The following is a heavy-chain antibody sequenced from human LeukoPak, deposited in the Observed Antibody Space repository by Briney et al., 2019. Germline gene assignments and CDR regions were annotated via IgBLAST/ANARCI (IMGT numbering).Heavy chain of an antibody. D-gene: IGHD6-19*01. CDR1: GGSISSSNW. CDR2: IYHSGST. V-gene: IGHV4-4*02. J-gene: IGHJ4*02. CDR3: ARRQQWLVRPFDY. Sequence: SETLSLTCAVSGGSISSSNWRSWVRQPPGKGLEWIGEIYHSGSTNYNPSLKSRVTISVDKSKNQFSLKLSSVTAADTAVYYCARRQQWLVRPFDYWGQGTLVTVSS.